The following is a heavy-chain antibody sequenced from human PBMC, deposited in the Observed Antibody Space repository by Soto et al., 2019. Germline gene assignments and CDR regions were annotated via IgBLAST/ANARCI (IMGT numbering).Heavy chain of an antibody. CDR1: GFTFSTYG. V-gene: IGHV3-48*02. D-gene: IGHD1-26*01. CDR2: IGGNGDSI. J-gene: IGHJ4*02. Sequence: EVQLVESGGDLVQPGGSLRLSCAASGFTFSTYGMNWVRQAPGRGLEWVSYIGGNGDSIYYADSVKGRFIISRDNAKNSLNLQMNSLREEATAVYYWARDLWETPGGDVDYWGQGTLFTVSS. CDR3: ARDLWETPGGDVDY.